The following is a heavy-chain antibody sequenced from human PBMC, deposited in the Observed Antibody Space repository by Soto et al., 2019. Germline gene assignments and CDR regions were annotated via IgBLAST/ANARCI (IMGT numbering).Heavy chain of an antibody. J-gene: IGHJ6*02. CDR2: IYYSGST. Sequence: KPSETLSLTCTVSGGSISSGDYYWSWIRQPPGKGLEWIGYIYYSGSTYYNPSLKSRVTISVDTSKNQFSLKLSSVTAADTAVYYCARAKYCSGGSCYPSYYYYGMDVWGQGTTVTVSS. CDR1: GGSISSGDYY. D-gene: IGHD2-15*01. CDR3: ARAKYCSGGSCYPSYYYYGMDV. V-gene: IGHV4-30-4*01.